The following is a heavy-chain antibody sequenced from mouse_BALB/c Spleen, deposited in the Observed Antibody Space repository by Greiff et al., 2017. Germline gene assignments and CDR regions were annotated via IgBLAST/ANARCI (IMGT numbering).Heavy chain of an antibody. CDR3: TRCDYEAMDY. CDR2: IYPGSGST. D-gene: IGHD2-13*01. Sequence: LQQPGSELVRPGASVKLSCKASGYTFTSYWMHWVKQRPGQGLEWIGNIYPGSGSTNYDEKFKSKATLTVDTSSSTAYMQLSSLTSEDSAVYYCTRCDYEAMDYWGQGTSVTVSS. CDR1: GYTFTSYW. V-gene: IGHV1S22*01. J-gene: IGHJ4*01.